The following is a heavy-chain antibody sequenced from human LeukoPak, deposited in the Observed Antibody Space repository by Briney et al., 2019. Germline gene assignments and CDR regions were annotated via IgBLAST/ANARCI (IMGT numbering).Heavy chain of an antibody. CDR2: ISGSGGST. D-gene: IGHD3-22*01. J-gene: IGHJ4*02. CDR1: GFTFSSYG. Sequence: PGGSLRLSCAASGFTFSSYGMSWVRQAPGKGLEWVSAISGSGGSTYSSDSVKGRFTISRDNSRNTLYLQMNSLRAEDTAVYYCARDRHKYNYDSGGYPPYWGQGTLVTVSS. V-gene: IGHV3-23*01. CDR3: ARDRHKYNYDSGGYPPY.